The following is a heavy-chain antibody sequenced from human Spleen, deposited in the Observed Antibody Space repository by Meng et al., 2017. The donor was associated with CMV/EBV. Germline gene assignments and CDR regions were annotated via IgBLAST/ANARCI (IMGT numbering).Heavy chain of an antibody. CDR2: INTKTGNP. CDR3: MRGHYDES. J-gene: IGHJ5*02. CDR1: GYIFTSRT. Sequence: QVQLVQSGAEVKKPGASVTISCKGSGYIFTSRTMNWVRQDPGQGLEWMGWINTKTGNPTYAQGFTGRYVFSLDTFVSTAYLHINNLRTEDTAIYYYMRGHYDESWGQGSLVTVSS. D-gene: IGHD3-16*01. V-gene: IGHV7-4-1*02.